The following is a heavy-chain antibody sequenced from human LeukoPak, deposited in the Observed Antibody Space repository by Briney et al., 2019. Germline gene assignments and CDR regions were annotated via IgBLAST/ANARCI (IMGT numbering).Heavy chain of an antibody. V-gene: IGHV3-30*04. D-gene: IGHD1-1*01. J-gene: IGHJ4*02. CDR3: ARWGAGTTPLYYFDY. CDR1: GFTFSSYA. Sequence: GGSLRLSCAASGFTFSSYAMHWVRQAPGKGLEWVAVISYDGSKKYYADSVKGRFTISRDNSKNTLYLQMNSLRAEDTAVYYCARWGAGTTPLYYFDYWGQGTLVTVSS. CDR2: ISYDGSKK.